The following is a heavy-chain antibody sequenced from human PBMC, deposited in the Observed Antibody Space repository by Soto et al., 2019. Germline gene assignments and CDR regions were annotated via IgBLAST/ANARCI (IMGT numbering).Heavy chain of an antibody. Sequence: EVQLVETGGGLIQPGGSLRLSCAASGLTVSRTQMAWVRQVQGKGLQWVSVIYSAGSTYYANAVKGRFTIYRDISENKRYLDLSRVTGDDTAIYYCARAREPEYSSSIFFDYWGRGILVTVSS. CDR1: GLTVSRTQ. CDR3: ARAREPEYSSSIFFDY. V-gene: IGHV3-53*02. J-gene: IGHJ4*02. CDR2: IYSAGST. D-gene: IGHD6-6*01.